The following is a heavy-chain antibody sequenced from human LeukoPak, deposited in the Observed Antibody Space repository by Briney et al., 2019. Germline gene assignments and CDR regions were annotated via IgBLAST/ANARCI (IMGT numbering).Heavy chain of an antibody. J-gene: IGHJ3*02. V-gene: IGHV4-4*07. CDR3: ATEKDCSSTSCYFSAGAFDI. D-gene: IGHD2-2*01. Sequence: SETLSLTCTVSGDSISSYYWSWIRQPAGKGLEWIGRIYTSGSTNYNPPLKSRVTMSVDTSKNQFSLNLTSVTAADTAVYYCATEKDCSSTSCYFSAGAFDIWGQGTMVTVSS. CDR1: GDSISSYY. CDR2: IYTSGST.